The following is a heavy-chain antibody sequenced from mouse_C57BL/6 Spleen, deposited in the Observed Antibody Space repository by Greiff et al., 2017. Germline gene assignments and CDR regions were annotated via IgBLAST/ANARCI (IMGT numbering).Heavy chain of an antibody. V-gene: IGHV1-72*01. CDR2: IDPNSGGT. Sequence: QVQLQQPGAELVKPGASVKLSCKASGYTFTSYWMHWVKQRPGRGLEWIGRIDPNSGGTKYNEKFKSKATLPVDKPSSTAYMQLSSLTSEDSAVYYCASALITTVAGGFAYWGQGTLVTVSA. D-gene: IGHD1-1*01. CDR3: ASALITTVAGGFAY. CDR1: GYTFTSYW. J-gene: IGHJ3*01.